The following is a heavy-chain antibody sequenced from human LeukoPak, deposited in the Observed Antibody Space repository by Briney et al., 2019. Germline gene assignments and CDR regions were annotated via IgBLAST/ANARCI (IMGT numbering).Heavy chain of an antibody. CDR3: AKLYCSSTSCYEFDY. Sequence: GGSLRLSCAASGFTFSSYAMSWVRQAPGKGLEWVSAISGSGGSTYYADSVKGRFTISRDNSKNTLYLQMNSLRAEDTAVYYCAKLYCSSTSCYEFDYWGQGTLVTVSS. V-gene: IGHV3-23*01. CDR2: ISGSGGST. CDR1: GFTFSSYA. J-gene: IGHJ4*02. D-gene: IGHD2-2*01.